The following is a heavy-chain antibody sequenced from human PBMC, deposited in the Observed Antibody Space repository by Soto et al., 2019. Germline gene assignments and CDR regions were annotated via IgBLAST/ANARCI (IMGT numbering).Heavy chain of an antibody. D-gene: IGHD3-22*01. Sequence: EVQLVESGGMLVQPGGSLRLSCAASGLTLSTSSMNWVRQAPGKGLEWISYIRRHTSVTDYADSVKGRFTISRDSAKKSLYLQMDSLRVEDTAVYYCGKGADSGYYKVDRWGQGTLVTVSS. CDR3: GKGADSGYYKVDR. V-gene: IGHV3-48*01. CDR1: GLTLSTSS. CDR2: IRRHTSVT. J-gene: IGHJ5*02.